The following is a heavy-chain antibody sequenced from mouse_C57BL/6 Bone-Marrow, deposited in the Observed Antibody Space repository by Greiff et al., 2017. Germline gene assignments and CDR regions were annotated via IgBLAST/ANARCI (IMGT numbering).Heavy chain of an antibody. CDR2: IDPENGDT. CDR3: TTYYYGYYFDY. CDR1: GFNIKDDY. V-gene: IGHV14-4*01. Sequence: EVQLQQSGAELVRPGASVKLSCTASGFNIKDDYMHWVKQRPEQGLEWIGWIDPENGDTEYASKFQGKATITADTSSNTAYLQLSSLTSEDTAVYYCTTYYYGYYFDYWGQGTTLPVSS. J-gene: IGHJ2*01. D-gene: IGHD1-1*01.